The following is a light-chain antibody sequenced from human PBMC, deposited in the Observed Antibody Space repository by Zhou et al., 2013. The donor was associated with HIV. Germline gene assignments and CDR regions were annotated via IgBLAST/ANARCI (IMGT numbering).Light chain of an antibody. V-gene: IGLV1-40*01. CDR1: SS. Sequence: QSVLTQPPSVSGAPGQRVTISCTGSSSKVLIYGNSNRPSGVPDRFSGSKSGTSASLAITGLQAEDEADYYCQSYDSSLSGPSYVFGTGTKVTVL. CDR2: GNS. J-gene: IGLJ1*01. CDR3: QSYDSSLSGPSYV.